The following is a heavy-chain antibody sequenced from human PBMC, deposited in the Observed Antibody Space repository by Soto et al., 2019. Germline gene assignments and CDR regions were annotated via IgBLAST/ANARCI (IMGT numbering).Heavy chain of an antibody. D-gene: IGHD3-3*01. CDR3: ARDDFWSGYREQLDV. V-gene: IGHV3-74*01. CDR2: INSDGSST. CDR1: GFTFSSYW. Sequence: EVQLVESGGGLVQPGGSLRLSCAASGFTFSSYWMHWVRQAPGKGLVWVSRINSDGSSTSYADSVKGRFTISRDNAKNTLYLQMNGLRAEDTAVYYCARDDFWSGYREQLDVWGQGTTVTVSS. J-gene: IGHJ6*02.